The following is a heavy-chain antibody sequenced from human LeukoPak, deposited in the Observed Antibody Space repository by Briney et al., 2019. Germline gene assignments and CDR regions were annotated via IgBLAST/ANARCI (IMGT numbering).Heavy chain of an antibody. V-gene: IGHV3-64*01. CDR1: GFTFSSYA. CDR2: ISSNGCST. J-gene: IGHJ4*02. D-gene: IGHD6-13*01. Sequence: TGGSLRLSCAASGFTFSSYAMHWVRQAPGKGLEYVSAISSNGCSTYYANSVKGRFTISRDNSKNTLYLQMGSLRAEDMAVCYCVAAGHVYWGQGTLVTVSS. CDR3: VAAGHVY.